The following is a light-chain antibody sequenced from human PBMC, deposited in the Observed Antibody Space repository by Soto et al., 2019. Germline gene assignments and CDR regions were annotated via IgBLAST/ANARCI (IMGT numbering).Light chain of an antibody. Sequence: QSVLTQPASVSGSPGQSITISCTGTSSDVGGYNYVSWYQQHPGKAPKLMIYDVSNRPSGVSNRFSGSKSGNTASLTISGLQAEDEADYYCSLYTSSSLRVFGGGTKLTVL. CDR2: DVS. CDR3: SLYTSSSLRV. J-gene: IGLJ2*01. V-gene: IGLV2-14*01. CDR1: SSDVGGYNY.